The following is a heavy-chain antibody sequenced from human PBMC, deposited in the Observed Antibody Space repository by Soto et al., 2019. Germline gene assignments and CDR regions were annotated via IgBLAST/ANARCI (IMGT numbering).Heavy chain of an antibody. CDR2: IIPIFGTA. CDR3: ARVRDFWGGYPKD. V-gene: IGHV1-69*13. J-gene: IGHJ4*02. Sequence: SVKVSCTASGGTFSSYAISWVRQAPGQGLEWMGGIIPIFGTANYAQKFQGRVTITADESTSTAYMELSSLRSEDTAVYYCARVRDFWGGYPKDWGKGPLVTVSS. D-gene: IGHD3-3*01. CDR1: GGTFSSYA.